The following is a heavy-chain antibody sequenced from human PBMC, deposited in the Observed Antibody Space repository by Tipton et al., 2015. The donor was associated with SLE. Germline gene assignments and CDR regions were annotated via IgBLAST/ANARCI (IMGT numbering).Heavy chain of an antibody. D-gene: IGHD3-10*01. CDR1: GYSISSGYY. CDR3: ARERGYFDL. V-gene: IGHV4-38-2*02. Sequence: TLSLTCAVSGYSISSGYYWGWIRQPPGKGLEWIGSIYHSGSTYYNPSLKSRVTISVDTSKNQFSLKLSSVTAADTAVYYCARERGYFDLWGRGTLVTVSS. J-gene: IGHJ2*01. CDR2: IYHSGST.